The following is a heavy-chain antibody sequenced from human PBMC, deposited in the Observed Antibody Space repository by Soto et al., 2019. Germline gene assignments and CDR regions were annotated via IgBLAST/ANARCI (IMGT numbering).Heavy chain of an antibody. V-gene: IGHV3-30-3*01. CDR1: GCTLSTDA. Sequence: PGGSLRLSCAASGCTLSTDALHWVRQAPGKGLEWVAVISYGGSNKYYADSVKGRFTISRDNSKNTLYLQMNSLRAEDTAVYYCARDMGSVEMATISPPHDYWGQGT. CDR3: ARDMGSVEMATISPPHDY. CDR2: ISYGGSNK. D-gene: IGHD5-12*01. J-gene: IGHJ4*02.